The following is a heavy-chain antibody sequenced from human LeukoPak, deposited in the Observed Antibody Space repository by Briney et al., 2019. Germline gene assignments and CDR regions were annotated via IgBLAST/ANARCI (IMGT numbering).Heavy chain of an antibody. V-gene: IGHV3-23*01. Sequence: GGSLRLSCAASGFTFSSYAMSWVRQAPGKGLEWVSAISGSGGSTYYADSVKGRFTISRDNSKNTLYLQMNSLRAEDTAVYYCAKDQAYDSGSYYDYWGQGTLVTVSS. CDR3: AKDQAYDSGSYYDY. J-gene: IGHJ4*02. CDR1: GFTFSSYA. CDR2: ISGSGGST. D-gene: IGHD3-10*01.